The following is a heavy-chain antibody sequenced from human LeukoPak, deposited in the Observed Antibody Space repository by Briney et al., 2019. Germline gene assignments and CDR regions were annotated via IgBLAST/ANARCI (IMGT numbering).Heavy chain of an antibody. V-gene: IGHV4-34*01. CDR1: GGSFSGYY. J-gene: IGHJ4*02. Sequence: SETLSLTCAVYGGSFSGYYWSWIRQPPGKGLEWIGEINHSGSTNHNPSLNIRVTISVDTSKNQFSLKLSSVTAADTAVYYCARGRHYYGTFDYWGQGTLVTVSS. D-gene: IGHD3-10*01. CDR3: ARGRHYYGTFDY. CDR2: INHSGST.